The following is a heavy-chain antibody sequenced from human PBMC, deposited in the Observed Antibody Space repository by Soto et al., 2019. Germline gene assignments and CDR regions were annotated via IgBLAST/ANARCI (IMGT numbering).Heavy chain of an antibody. CDR3: AKTEGVGSGSYYIHLYYYGMDV. Sequence: GGSLRLSCAASGFPFSSYCMHWVRQAPGKGLEWVAVISYDGSNKYYADSVKGRSTISRDNSKNTLYLQMNSLRAEDTAVYYCAKTEGVGSGSYYIHLYYYGMDVWGQGTTVTVSS. CDR2: ISYDGSNK. J-gene: IGHJ6*02. D-gene: IGHD3-10*01. CDR1: GFPFSSYC. V-gene: IGHV3-30*18.